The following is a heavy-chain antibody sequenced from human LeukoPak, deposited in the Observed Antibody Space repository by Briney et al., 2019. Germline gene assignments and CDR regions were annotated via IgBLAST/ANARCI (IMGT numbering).Heavy chain of an antibody. CDR2: IKQDGSET. D-gene: IGHD6-13*01. Sequence: GGSLRLSCAASGFTFSSYWMSCVRQAPGNGLEWVANIKQDGSETYYVNSVRGRFTISRDNAKNSLYLQMNSLRAEDTAVYYCAREGRAAAASFDFWGQGTLVTVSS. V-gene: IGHV3-7*04. CDR1: GFTFSSYW. J-gene: IGHJ4*02. CDR3: AREGRAAAASFDF.